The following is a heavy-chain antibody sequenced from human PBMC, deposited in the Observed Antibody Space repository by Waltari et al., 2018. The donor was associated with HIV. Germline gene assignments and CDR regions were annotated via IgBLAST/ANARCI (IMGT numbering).Heavy chain of an antibody. D-gene: IGHD2-21*02. CDR3: ARAEGGNSGVHFDY. CDR2: IYTSGST. V-gene: IGHV4-61*02. Sequence: QVQLQESGPGLVKPSQTLSLTCTVSGGSISRGSSYWNWIRQPAGKGLEWVGRIYTSGSTKYNPSLKSRVTISVDTSKNQFSLKLNSVTAADTAVYYCARAEGGNSGVHFDYWGQGTLVTVSS. J-gene: IGHJ4*02. CDR1: GGSISRGSSY.